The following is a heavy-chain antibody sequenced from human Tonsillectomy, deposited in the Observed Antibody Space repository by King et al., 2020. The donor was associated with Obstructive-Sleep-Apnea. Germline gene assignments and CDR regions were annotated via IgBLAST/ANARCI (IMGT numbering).Heavy chain of an antibody. Sequence: VQLVESGGGLVKPGGSLRLSCAASGFAFSNAWMSWVRQAPGKGLEWVGRIKSKTDGGTIDYAAPAKVRFTISRDDSKNTLYLQMNRLKTEDTAVYYCTGAPGAFDIWGQGTMVTVSS. CDR1: GFAFSNAW. V-gene: IGHV3-15*01. J-gene: IGHJ3*02. CDR3: TGAPGAFDI. CDR2: IKSKTDGGTI. D-gene: IGHD3-16*01.